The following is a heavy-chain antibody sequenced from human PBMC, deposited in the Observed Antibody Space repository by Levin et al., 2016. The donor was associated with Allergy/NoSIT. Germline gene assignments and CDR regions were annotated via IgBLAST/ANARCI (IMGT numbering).Heavy chain of an antibody. CDR3: ARGRDGYNPFDY. D-gene: IGHD5-24*01. Sequence: VRQAPGKGLEWIGEIYHSGSTNYNPSLKSRVTISVDKSKNQFSLKLSSVTAADTAVYYCARGRDGYNPFDYWGQGTLVTVSS. CDR2: IYHSGST. V-gene: IGHV4-4*02. J-gene: IGHJ4*02.